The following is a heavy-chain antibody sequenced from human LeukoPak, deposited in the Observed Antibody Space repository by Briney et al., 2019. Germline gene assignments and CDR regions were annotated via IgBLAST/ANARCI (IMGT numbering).Heavy chain of an antibody. CDR2: VYCTGST. CDR1: GYSVSSRY. J-gene: IGHJ4*02. V-gene: IGHV4-59*02. Sequence: SETLSLTCSVSGYSVSSRYWSWIRQSPGRRLECIGNVYCTGSTNNNPSLESRVTISVDTSKHQFSLSLTYVTAAHTAVYYCARHGCIRSVCFHFDSWGQGALVTVSS. CDR3: ARHGCIRSVCFHFDS. D-gene: IGHD3-3*02.